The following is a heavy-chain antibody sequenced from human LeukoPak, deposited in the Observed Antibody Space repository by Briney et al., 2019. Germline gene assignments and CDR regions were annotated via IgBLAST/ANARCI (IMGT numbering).Heavy chain of an antibody. J-gene: IGHJ5*02. CDR3: ARVWFGESGWFDP. V-gene: IGHV3-21*01. Sequence: GGSLRLSCAASGFTFSSYSMNWVRQAPGKGLEWVSFISSSSGYIYYADSVKGRFTISRDNAKNSLYLQMNSLRAEDTAVYYCARVWFGESGWFDPWGQGTLSPSPQ. CDR1: GFTFSSYS. CDR2: ISSSSGYI. D-gene: IGHD3-10*01.